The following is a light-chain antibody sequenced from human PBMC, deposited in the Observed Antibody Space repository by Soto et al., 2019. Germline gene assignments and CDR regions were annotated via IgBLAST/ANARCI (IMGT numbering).Light chain of an antibody. J-gene: IGKJ1*01. CDR2: DAS. Sequence: DIQMTQSPSTLFASVGDRVTITCRASQYINNWLAWYQQKPGKAPNLLIHDASTLERGVPSRFSGSGSGTEFTLTISSLQPDDFATYYCQQYSSYSSKTFGQGTKVEIK. V-gene: IGKV1-5*01. CDR3: QQYSSYSSKT. CDR1: QYINNW.